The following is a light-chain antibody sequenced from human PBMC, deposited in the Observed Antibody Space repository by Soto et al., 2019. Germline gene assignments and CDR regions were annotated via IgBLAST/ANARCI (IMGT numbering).Light chain of an antibody. CDR2: DVT. Sequence: QSALTQPASVSASPGQSVTISCTGTSSDVGSGYNYVSWYQQHPGKAPKLLNYDVTNRPSGVSDRFSGSKSGNTASLTISGLQAEDEADYYCNSYTNSRTRVFGTGTKVTVL. V-gene: IGLV2-14*01. CDR1: SSDVGSGYNY. J-gene: IGLJ1*01. CDR3: NSYTNSRTRV.